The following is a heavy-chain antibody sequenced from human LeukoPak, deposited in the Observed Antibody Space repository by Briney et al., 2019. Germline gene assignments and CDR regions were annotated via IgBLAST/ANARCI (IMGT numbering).Heavy chain of an antibody. V-gene: IGHV4-59*08. D-gene: IGHD6-13*01. J-gene: IGHJ4*02. CDR3: ARRYSWYFDY. Sequence: PSETLSLTCTVSGASISSYYWSWIRQPPGKGLECIGYISYSGSTNFNPSLKSRVTISVDTSKNQFSLKLSSVTAADTAVYYCARRYSWYFDYWGQGTLVTVSS. CDR2: ISYSGST. CDR1: GASISSYY.